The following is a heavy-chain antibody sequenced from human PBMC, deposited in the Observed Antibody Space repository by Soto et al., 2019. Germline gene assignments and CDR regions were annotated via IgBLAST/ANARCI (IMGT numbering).Heavy chain of an antibody. J-gene: IGHJ6*02. CDR3: GGSWTPQSNYYYGMAV. CDR1: GGSISSYY. D-gene: IGHD6-13*01. CDR2: IYYSGST. Sequence: SETLSLTCTVSGGSISSYYWSWIRQPPGKGLEWIGYIYYSGSTNYNPSLKSRVTISVDTSKNQFSLKLSSVTAADTAVYYCGGSWTPQSNYYYGMAVWGQGTTVTVSS. V-gene: IGHV4-59*01.